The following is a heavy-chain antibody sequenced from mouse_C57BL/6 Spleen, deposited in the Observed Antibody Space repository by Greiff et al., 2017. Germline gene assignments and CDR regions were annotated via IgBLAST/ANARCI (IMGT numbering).Heavy chain of an antibody. J-gene: IGHJ3*01. Sequence: VQLKESGPGLVKPSQSLSLTCSVTGYSITSGYYWNWIRQFPGNKLEWMGYISYDGSNNYNPSLKNRISITRDTSKNQFFLKFNSVTTEDTSTYYGAREGDSNWDWFAYWGQGTLVTVSA. CDR2: ISYDGSN. CDR3: AREGDSNWDWFAY. V-gene: IGHV3-6*01. D-gene: IGHD2-5*01. CDR1: GYSITSGYY.